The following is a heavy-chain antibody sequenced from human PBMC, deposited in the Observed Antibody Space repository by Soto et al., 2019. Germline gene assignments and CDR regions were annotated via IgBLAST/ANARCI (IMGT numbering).Heavy chain of an antibody. CDR1: GFSLTTSGVG. J-gene: IGHJ4*02. CDR3: AHRVLRTVFGLVTTTAIYFDF. D-gene: IGHD3-3*01. V-gene: IGHV2-5*02. CDR2: IYWDDDK. Sequence: QITLNESGPTPVKPRQTLTLTCTFSGFSLTTSGVGVGWIRQSPGKAPEWLAPIYWDDDKRYSQSLKSRLTITKDTSKNQVVLTMADLDPADTATYYCAHRVLRTVFGLVTTTAIYFDFWGQGTPVAVPS.